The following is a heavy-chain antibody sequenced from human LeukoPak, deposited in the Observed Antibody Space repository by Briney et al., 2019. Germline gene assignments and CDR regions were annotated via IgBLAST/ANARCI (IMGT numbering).Heavy chain of an antibody. V-gene: IGHV3-30*02. D-gene: IGHD5-18*01. J-gene: IGHJ4*02. CDR3: AKDDRIQTRRYSYNY. CDR2: IRYDGSNK. CDR1: GFTFSSYG. Sequence: PGGSLRLSCAASGFTFSSYGMHWVRQAPGKGLEWVAFIRYDGSNKYYADSVKGRFTISRDNSKNTLYLQMNSLRAEDTAVYYCAKDDRIQTRRYSYNYWGQGTLVTVSS.